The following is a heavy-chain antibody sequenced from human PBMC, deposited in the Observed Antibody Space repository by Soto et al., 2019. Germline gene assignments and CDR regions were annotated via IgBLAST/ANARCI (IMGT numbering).Heavy chain of an antibody. CDR2: IYYSGST. D-gene: IGHD3-10*01. Sequence: QVQLQESGPGLVKPSQTLSLTCTVSGGSISSGGYYWSWIRQHPGKGLEWIGYIYYSGSTYYNPSLKSRVTISVDTSKNQFSRKLSSVTAADTAVYYCATRVRFGELLWGGWFDPWGQGTLVTVSS. CDR3: ATRVRFGELLWGGWFDP. CDR1: GGSISSGGYY. V-gene: IGHV4-31*03. J-gene: IGHJ5*02.